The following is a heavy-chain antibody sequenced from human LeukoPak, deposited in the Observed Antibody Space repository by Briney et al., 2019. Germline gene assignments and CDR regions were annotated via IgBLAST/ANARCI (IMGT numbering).Heavy chain of an antibody. J-gene: IGHJ4*02. Sequence: GASVKVSCKASGYTFTSYGISWVRQAPGQGLEWMGWISAYNGNTNYAQKLQGRVTMTTDTSTSTAYMELRSLRSDDTAAYYCARAQVAARQPDAFDYWGQGTLVTVSS. CDR1: GYTFTSYG. CDR3: ARAQVAARQPDAFDY. V-gene: IGHV1-18*01. D-gene: IGHD6-6*01. CDR2: ISAYNGNT.